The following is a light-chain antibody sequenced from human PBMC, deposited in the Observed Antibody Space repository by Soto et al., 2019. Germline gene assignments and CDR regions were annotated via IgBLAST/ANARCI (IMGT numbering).Light chain of an antibody. CDR3: SSYTTSSTQV. CDR1: SSDIGGYKH. Sequence: QSVLTQPPSVSGAPGQRVTISCTGTSSDIGGYKHVSWYQQHPGKAPKLMIYEVSNRPSGVSNRFSGSKSGNTASLTISGLQAEDEADYYCSSYTTSSTQVFGTGTKVTVL. J-gene: IGLJ1*01. V-gene: IGLV2-14*01. CDR2: EVS.